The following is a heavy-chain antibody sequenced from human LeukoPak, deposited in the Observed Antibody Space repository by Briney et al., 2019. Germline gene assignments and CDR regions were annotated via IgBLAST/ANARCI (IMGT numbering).Heavy chain of an antibody. CDR1: GGSISSSY. J-gene: IGHJ4*02. CDR2: IYTSGST. V-gene: IGHV4-4*07. Sequence: PSETLSLTCTVSGGSISSSYWSWIRQPAGKGLGWIGRIYTSGSTSYNPSLKSRVTMSVDTSENQFSLKLSSVTAADTAVYYCARFTYFDSSGYYSPTFDYWGRGTLVTVSS. D-gene: IGHD3-22*01. CDR3: ARFTYFDSSGYYSPTFDY.